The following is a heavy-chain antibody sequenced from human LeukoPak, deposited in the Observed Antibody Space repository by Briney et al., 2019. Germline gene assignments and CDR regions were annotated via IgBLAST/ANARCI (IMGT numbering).Heavy chain of an antibody. CDR1: DYLFTSYW. V-gene: IGHV5-51*01. Sequence: GESLQISCKGSDYLFTSYWIAWVRQMPGKGLEWMGIIYPGDSDTRYSASFQGQVTISADKSISTAYLQWSSLKASDTAMYYCARHTTSLPWFDPWGQGTLVTVSS. D-gene: IGHD1-1*01. CDR3: ARHTTSLPWFDP. J-gene: IGHJ5*02. CDR2: IYPGDSDT.